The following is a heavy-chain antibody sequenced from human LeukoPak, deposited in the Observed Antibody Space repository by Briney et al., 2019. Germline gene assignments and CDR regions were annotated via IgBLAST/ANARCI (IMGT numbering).Heavy chain of an antibody. J-gene: IGHJ6*02. CDR1: GYTFTSYG. Sequence: ASVKVSCKASGYTFTSYGISWVRQAPGQGLEWMGIINPSGGSTSYAQKFQGRVTMTRDTSTSTVYMELSSLRSEDTAVYYCARDPGYCTNGVCYYYYYYGMDVWGQGTTVTVSS. CDR2: INPSGGST. D-gene: IGHD2-8*01. V-gene: IGHV1-46*01. CDR3: ARDPGYCTNGVCYYYYYYGMDV.